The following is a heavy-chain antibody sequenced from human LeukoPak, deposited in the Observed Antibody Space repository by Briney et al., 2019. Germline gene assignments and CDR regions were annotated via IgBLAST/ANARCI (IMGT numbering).Heavy chain of an antibody. V-gene: IGHV3-23*01. J-gene: IGHJ4*02. CDR3: AKGRGSSNWYFFDH. CDR1: GFTFSSYA. D-gene: IGHD6-13*01. Sequence: GGSLRLSRAASGFTFSSYAMTWVRQAPGKGLEWVSTTTSGLTTYYADSVKGRVTISRDNSNNTLYLQMNSLRAEDTAVYHCAKGRGSSNWYFFDHWGQGTLVTVSS. CDR2: TTSGLTT.